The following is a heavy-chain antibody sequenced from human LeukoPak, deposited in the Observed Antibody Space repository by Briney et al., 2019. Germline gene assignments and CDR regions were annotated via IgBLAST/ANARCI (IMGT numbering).Heavy chain of an antibody. J-gene: IGHJ4*02. CDR2: IYHSGST. D-gene: IGHD5-12*01. Sequence: SETLSLTCTVSGYSISSGYYWGWIRQPPGKGLEWIGSIYHSGSTYYNPSLKSRVTIPVDTSKNQFSLKLSSVTAADTAVYYCARQIDIVATIGPPNWGQGTLVTVSS. CDR3: ARQIDIVATIGPPN. CDR1: GYSISSGYY. V-gene: IGHV4-38-2*02.